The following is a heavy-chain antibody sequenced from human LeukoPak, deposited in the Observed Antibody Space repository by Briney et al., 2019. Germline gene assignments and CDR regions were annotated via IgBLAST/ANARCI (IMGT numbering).Heavy chain of an antibody. J-gene: IGHJ4*02. Sequence: PGGSLRLSCAASGFTFSSYSMNWVRQAPGKGLEWVSYISSSSSTIYYADSVRGRFTISRDNAKNSLYLQMNSLRVDDTAFYYCGRVSPFDFWGQGILVTVSS. CDR1: GFTFSSYS. CDR3: GRVSPFDF. CDR2: ISSSSSTI. V-gene: IGHV3-48*04.